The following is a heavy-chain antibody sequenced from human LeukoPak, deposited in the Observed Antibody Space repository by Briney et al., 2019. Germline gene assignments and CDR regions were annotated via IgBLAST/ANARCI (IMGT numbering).Heavy chain of an antibody. Sequence: GGSLRLSCAASGFTFSSYEMNWVRQAPGKGLEWVSYISSSGSTIYYADSVKGRFTISRDNAKNSLYQQMNSLRAEDTAVYYCARDPYGMDVWGQGTTVTVSS. CDR3: ARDPYGMDV. CDR1: GFTFSSYE. V-gene: IGHV3-48*03. CDR2: ISSSGSTI. J-gene: IGHJ6*02.